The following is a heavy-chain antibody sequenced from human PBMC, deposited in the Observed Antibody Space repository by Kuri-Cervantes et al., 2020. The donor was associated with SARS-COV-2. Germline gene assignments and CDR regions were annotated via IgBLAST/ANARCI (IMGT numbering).Heavy chain of an antibody. CDR2: IYYSGST. J-gene: IGHJ4*02. CDR1: GASISSSTYY. V-gene: IGHV4-39*01. Sequence: SETLSLTCTVSGASISSSTYYWGWIRQPPGKGLEWIGSIYYSGSTYYNPSLKSRVTISVDTSKNQFSLKLSSVTAADTAVYYCATHDFWSGSTFDYWGQGTLVTVSS. CDR3: ATHDFWSGSTFDY. D-gene: IGHD3-3*01.